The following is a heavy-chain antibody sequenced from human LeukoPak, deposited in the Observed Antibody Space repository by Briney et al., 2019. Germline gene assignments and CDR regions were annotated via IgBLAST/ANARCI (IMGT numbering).Heavy chain of an antibody. D-gene: IGHD4-17*01. CDR3: ARDILFPGDYERAFDI. CDR2: IYTSGST. Sequence: PSETLSLTCTVSSGSISSHYWSWLRQPAGKGLEWIGRIYTSGSTTYNPSLKSRVTMSIDTSKNQFSLKLSSVTAADTAVYYCARDILFPGDYERAFDIWGKGTMVTVSS. J-gene: IGHJ3*02. V-gene: IGHV4-4*07. CDR1: SGSISSHY.